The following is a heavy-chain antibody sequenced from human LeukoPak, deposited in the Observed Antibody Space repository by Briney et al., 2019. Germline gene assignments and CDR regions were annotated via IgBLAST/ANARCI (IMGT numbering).Heavy chain of an antibody. J-gene: IGHJ3*02. Sequence: ASVKVSCKASGYTFTSYDINWVRQATGQGLEWMVWMNPNSCNTGYAQKFQGRVTITRNTSISTAYMELSSLRSEDTVVYYCASPIGGGDAFDIWGQGTMVTVSS. CDR2: MNPNSCNT. CDR1: GYTFTSYD. V-gene: IGHV1-8*03. D-gene: IGHD3-10*01. CDR3: ASPIGGGDAFDI.